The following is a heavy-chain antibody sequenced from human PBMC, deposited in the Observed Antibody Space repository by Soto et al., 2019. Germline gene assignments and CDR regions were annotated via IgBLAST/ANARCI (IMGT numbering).Heavy chain of an antibody. D-gene: IGHD6-19*01. CDR2: FYYGGST. V-gene: IGHV4-59*01. CDR1: GGSSCSYD. CDR3: AGGFSSVVFEF. Sequence: TVVGGSSCSYDWSWIRQPPGKGLEWIGYFYYGGSTNYNPSLRSRVTISIDTSKNQFSLNLFSVTAADTAVYYCAGGFSSVVFEFWVQGTMVTVSS. J-gene: IGHJ3*01.